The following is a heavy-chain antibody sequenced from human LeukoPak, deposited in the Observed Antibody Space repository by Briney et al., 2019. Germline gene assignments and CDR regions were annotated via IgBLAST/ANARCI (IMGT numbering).Heavy chain of an antibody. D-gene: IGHD6-19*01. V-gene: IGHV4-39*01. Sequence: SETLSLTXTVSGGSTSSSNYYWGWIRQPPGKGLEWIGSIYYSGNTYYNPSLKSRVSISVDTSRNQFSLRLSSVTAADTAIYYCARHSIAVTDDCWGQGTLVTVSS. CDR3: ARHSIAVTDDC. J-gene: IGHJ4*02. CDR1: GGSTSSSNYY. CDR2: IYYSGNT.